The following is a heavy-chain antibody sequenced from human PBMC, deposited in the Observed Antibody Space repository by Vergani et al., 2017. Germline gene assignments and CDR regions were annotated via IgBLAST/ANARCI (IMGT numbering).Heavy chain of an antibody. D-gene: IGHD1-26*01. Sequence: QVQLQQWGAGLLKPSETLSLTCAVYGGSFSGYYWSWIRQPPGKGLEWIGEINHSGRTNYNPSLKSRVTISVDTSKNQFSLKLSSVTAADTAVYYCARGFTEPALGAFDIWGQGTMVTVSS. CDR3: ARGFTEPALGAFDI. CDR1: GGSFSGYY. CDR2: INHSGRT. J-gene: IGHJ3*02. V-gene: IGHV4-34*01.